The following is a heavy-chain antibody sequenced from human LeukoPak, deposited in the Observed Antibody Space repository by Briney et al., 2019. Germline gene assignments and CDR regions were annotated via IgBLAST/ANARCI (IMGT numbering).Heavy chain of an antibody. V-gene: IGHV1-18*01. Sequence: WASVKVSCKASGYTFTSYGISWVRQAPGQGLEWMGWISAYNGNTNYAQKLQGRVTMTTDTSTSTAYMELRSLRSDDTAVYYCARDGPLNYYDSSGYYYNYWGQGTLVTVSS. CDR1: GYTFTSYG. D-gene: IGHD3-22*01. CDR3: ARDGPLNYYDSSGYYYNY. CDR2: ISAYNGNT. J-gene: IGHJ4*02.